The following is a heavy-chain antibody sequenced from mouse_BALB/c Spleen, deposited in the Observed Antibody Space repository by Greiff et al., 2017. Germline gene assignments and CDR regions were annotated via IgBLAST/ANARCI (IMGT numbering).Heavy chain of an antibody. D-gene: IGHD1-1*01. V-gene: IGHV1-69*02. CDR3: AREGSSYVRAMDD. J-gene: IGHJ4*01. CDR2: IDPSDSET. Sequence: VQLQQPGAELVKPGAPVKLSCKASGYTFTSYWMNWVKQRPGRGLEWIGRIDPSDSETHYNQKFKDKATLTVDKSSSTAYIQLSSLTSEDSAVYYCAREGSSYVRAMDDWGQGTSVTVSS. CDR1: GYTFTSYW.